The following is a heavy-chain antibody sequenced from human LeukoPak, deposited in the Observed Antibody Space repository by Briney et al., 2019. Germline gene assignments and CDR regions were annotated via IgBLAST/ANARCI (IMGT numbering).Heavy chain of an antibody. V-gene: IGHV3-23*01. Sequence: PGGSLRLSCAASGFXFSNYGMSWVRQAPGKGLEWVSSVGGSGDSTHYADSVRGRFTISRDNSKNTLYLQMNILRAEDTAMYYCARRGRASVTTSLYCFDYWGQGTLVTVSS. CDR3: ARRGRASVTTSLYCFDY. D-gene: IGHD4-17*01. CDR1: GFXFSNYG. CDR2: VGGSGDST. J-gene: IGHJ4*02.